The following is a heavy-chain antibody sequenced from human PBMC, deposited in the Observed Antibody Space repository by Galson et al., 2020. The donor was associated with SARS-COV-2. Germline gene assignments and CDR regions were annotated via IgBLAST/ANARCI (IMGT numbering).Heavy chain of an antibody. V-gene: IGHV3-53*01. Sequence: GESLKISCVASGFTVTDTYMSWVRQAPGGGLEWVALLYSGGTTSYTDSVKGRFTISRDDSKNSLYLQMNSLKTEDTAVYFCVRERAAAPFESWGRGTLVTVSS. J-gene: IGHJ4*02. CDR3: VRERAAAPFES. CDR2: LYSGGTT. D-gene: IGHD2-2*01. CDR1: GFTVTDTY.